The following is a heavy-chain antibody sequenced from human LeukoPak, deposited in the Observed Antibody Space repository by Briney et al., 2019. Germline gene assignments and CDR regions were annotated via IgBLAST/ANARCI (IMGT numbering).Heavy chain of an antibody. CDR1: GFSFTNAW. D-gene: IGHD1-26*01. CDR2: IDKKDKGYATAT. V-gene: IGHV3-73*01. CDR3: TRDSGTYNWFDP. J-gene: IGHJ5*02. Sequence: GGSLRLSCAASGFSFTNAWMSWVRQAPGKVLEWVGQIDKKDKGYATATAYAASVKGRFTISRDDSINTAYLQMKSLKTEDTALYYCTRDSGTYNWFDPWGQGTLVTVSS.